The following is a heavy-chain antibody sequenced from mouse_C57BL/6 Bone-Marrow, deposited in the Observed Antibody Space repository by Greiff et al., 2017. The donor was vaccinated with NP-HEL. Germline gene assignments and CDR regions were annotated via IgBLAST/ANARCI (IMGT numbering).Heavy chain of an antibody. D-gene: IGHD1-1*01. V-gene: IGHV5-4*01. CDR3: AIEKVYYYGSSYEDYAMDY. J-gene: IGHJ4*01. CDR2: ISDGGSYT. Sequence: EVQGVESGGGLVKPGGSLKLSCAASGFTFSSYAMSWVRQTPEKRLEWVATISDGGSYTYYPDNVKGRFTISRDNAKNNLYLQMSHLKSEVTAMYYCAIEKVYYYGSSYEDYAMDYWGQGTSVTVSS. CDR1: GFTFSSYA.